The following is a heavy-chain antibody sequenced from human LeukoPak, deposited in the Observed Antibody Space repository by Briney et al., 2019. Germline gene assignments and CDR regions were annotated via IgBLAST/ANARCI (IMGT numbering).Heavy chain of an antibody. J-gene: IGHJ4*02. CDR1: GFSISNGYY. Sequence: ETLSLTCSVSGFSISNGYYWGWIRQPPGKGLDWVSGISASGSNTFYADSVKSRFTISRDNSKNTLYLQMSSLRAEDTAIYYCAKDSVRSGGWFYFDNWGQGTLVSVSS. V-gene: IGHV3-23*01. CDR2: ISASGSNT. CDR3: AKDSVRSGGWFYFDN. D-gene: IGHD6-19*01.